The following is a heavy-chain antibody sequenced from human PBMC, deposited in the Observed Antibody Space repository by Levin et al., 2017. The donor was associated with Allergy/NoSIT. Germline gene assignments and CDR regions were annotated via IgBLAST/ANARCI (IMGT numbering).Heavy chain of an antibody. Sequence: SETLSLTCTVSGGSISPYYWSWIRQSPEKGLEWIGDNVYTGTTNYNPSRKSRVTISVDTSERQFSLRLRSVTAADTAVYYCARSLPIADYCLDVWGQGTTVTVSS. J-gene: IGHJ6*02. CDR1: GGSISPYY. D-gene: IGHD1-26*01. CDR3: ARSLPIADYCLDV. V-gene: IGHV4-59*01. CDR2: NVYTGTT.